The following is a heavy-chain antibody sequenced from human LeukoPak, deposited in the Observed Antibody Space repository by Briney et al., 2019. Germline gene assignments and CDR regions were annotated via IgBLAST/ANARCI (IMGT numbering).Heavy chain of an antibody. Sequence: ASVKVSCKASGYTFTSYGISWVRRAPGQGLEWMGWISAYNGNTNYAQKLQGRVTMTTDTSTSTAYMELRSLRSDDTAVYYCARGGRIYYDSSGYYSPGAFDIWGQGTTVTVSS. V-gene: IGHV1-18*01. CDR3: ARGGRIYYDSSGYYSPGAFDI. D-gene: IGHD3-22*01. CDR2: ISAYNGNT. CDR1: GYTFTSYG. J-gene: IGHJ3*02.